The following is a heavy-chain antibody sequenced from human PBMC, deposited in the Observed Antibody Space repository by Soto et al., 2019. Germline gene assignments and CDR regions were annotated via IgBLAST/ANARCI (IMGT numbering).Heavy chain of an antibody. CDR3: WGAMVVSVNWFDP. V-gene: IGHV4-30-4*01. CDR2: IYYSGST. CDR1: GGSISSGDYY. D-gene: IGHD2-8*02. J-gene: IGHJ5*02. Sequence: PSETLSLTCTVSGGSISSGDYYWSWIRQPPGKGLEWIGYIYYSGSTYYNPSLKSRVTISVDTSKNQFSLKLSSVTAADTAVYYYWGAMVVSVNWFDPWGQGTLVTVSS.